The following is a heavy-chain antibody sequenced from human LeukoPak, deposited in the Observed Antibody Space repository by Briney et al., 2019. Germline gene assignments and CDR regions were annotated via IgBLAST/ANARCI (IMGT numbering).Heavy chain of an antibody. V-gene: IGHV4-39*01. CDR1: GGSISSSGYY. CDR2: IYYSGST. J-gene: IGHJ5*02. D-gene: IGHD1-26*01. Sequence: SETLSLICTVSGGSISSSGYYWGWIRQPPGNGLEWIASIYYSGSTYYNPSLKSRVTISVDTSKNQLSLKLSSLTAADTAVYYCARHEYSGSYYGLSWFDPWGQGTLVTVSS. CDR3: ARHEYSGSYYGLSWFDP.